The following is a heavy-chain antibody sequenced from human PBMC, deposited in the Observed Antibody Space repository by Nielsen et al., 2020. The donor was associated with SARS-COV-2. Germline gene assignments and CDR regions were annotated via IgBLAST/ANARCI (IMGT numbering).Heavy chain of an antibody. CDR1: GGTFSSYA. Sequence: SVKVSCKASGGTFSSYAISWVRQAPGQGLEWMGRIIPILGIANYAQKFQGRVTITADKSTGTAYMELSSLRSEDTAVYYCARDRSYYYDPEVGGAFDIWGQGTMVTVSS. CDR3: ARDRSYYYDPEVGGAFDI. D-gene: IGHD3-22*01. V-gene: IGHV1-69*04. J-gene: IGHJ3*02. CDR2: IIPILGIA.